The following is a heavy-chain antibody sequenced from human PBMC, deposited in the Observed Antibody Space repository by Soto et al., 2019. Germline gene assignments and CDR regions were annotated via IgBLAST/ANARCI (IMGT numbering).Heavy chain of an antibody. J-gene: IGHJ6*02. CDR3: AREYSSGWYGPTYYYYYGMDV. Sequence: QVQLQQSGPGLVKPSQTLSLTCAISGDSVSSHSAAWNWIRQSPSRGLEWLGRTYYRSKWYNDYAVSVKSRITINPDTSKNQFSLQLNSVTPEDTAVYYCAREYSSGWYGPTYYYYYGMDVWGQGTTVTVSS. CDR1: GDSVSSHSAA. CDR2: TYYRSKWYN. D-gene: IGHD6-19*01. V-gene: IGHV6-1*01.